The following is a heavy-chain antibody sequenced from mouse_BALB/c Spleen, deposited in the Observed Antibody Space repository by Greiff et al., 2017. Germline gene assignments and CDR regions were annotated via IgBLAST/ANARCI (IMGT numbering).Heavy chain of an antibody. V-gene: IGHV3-2*02. J-gene: IGHJ4*01. CDR3: ARFGYYGSSYLYAMDY. D-gene: IGHD1-1*01. CDR2: ISYSGST. CDR1: GYSITSDYA. Sequence: VQLKESGPGLVKPSQSLSLTCTVTGYSITSDYAWNWIRQFPGNKLEWMGYISYSGSTSYNPSLKSRISITRDTSKNQFFLQLNSVTTEDTATYYCARFGYYGSSYLYAMDYWGQGTSVTVSS.